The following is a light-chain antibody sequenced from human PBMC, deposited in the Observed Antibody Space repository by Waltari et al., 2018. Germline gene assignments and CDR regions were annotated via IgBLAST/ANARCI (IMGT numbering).Light chain of an antibody. J-gene: IGLJ3*02. CDR3: AAWDDSLNGRV. Sequence: QSVLTQPPSASGTPGQGVTISCSGSSSNSGRTGVSWYQQLPGTAPKLLIHTNDPRPSGVPGRFSGSKSGTSASLAISGLHSEDEAHYYCAAWDDSLNGRVFGGGTKVTVL. CDR2: TND. CDR1: SSNSGRTG. V-gene: IGLV1-44*01.